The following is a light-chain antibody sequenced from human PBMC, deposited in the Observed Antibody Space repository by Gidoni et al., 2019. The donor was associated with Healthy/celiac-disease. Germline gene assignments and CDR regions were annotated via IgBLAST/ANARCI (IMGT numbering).Light chain of an antibody. J-gene: IGLJ2*01. Sequence: QSALTQPASVSGSPGQSITISCTGTSSDVGGYNYVSWYPQPPGKAPKRMIYDVSNRPSGVANRFSGSKSGNTASLTISGLQAEDEADYYCSSYTSSSTVVFGGGTKLTVL. V-gene: IGLV2-14*01. CDR1: SSDVGGYNY. CDR2: DVS. CDR3: SSYTSSSTVV.